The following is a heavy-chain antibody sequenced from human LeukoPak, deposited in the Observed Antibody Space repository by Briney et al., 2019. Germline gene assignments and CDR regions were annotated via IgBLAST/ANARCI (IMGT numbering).Heavy chain of an antibody. V-gene: IGHV4-34*01. Sequence: PSETLSLTCAVYGGSFSGYYWSWIRQPPGKGLEWIGEINHSGSTNYNPSLKSRVTISVDTSKNQFSLKLSSVTAADTAVYYCARHILNDYGDDGGAFDIWGQETMVTVSS. CDR3: ARHILNDYGDDGGAFDI. CDR2: INHSGST. CDR1: GGSFSGYY. J-gene: IGHJ3*02. D-gene: IGHD4-17*01.